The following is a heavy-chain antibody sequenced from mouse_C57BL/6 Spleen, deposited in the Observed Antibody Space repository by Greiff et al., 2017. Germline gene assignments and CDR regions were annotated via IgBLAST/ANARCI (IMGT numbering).Heavy chain of an antibody. CDR3: ARPSDYYGSSPSWFAY. CDR1: GFTFSDYG. CDR2: ISSGSSTI. J-gene: IGHJ3*01. Sequence: EVKLMESGGGLVKPGGSLKLSCAASGFTFSDYGMHWVRQAPEKGLEWVAYISSGSSTIYYADTVKGRFTISRDNAKNTLFLQMTSLRSEDTAMYYCARPSDYYGSSPSWFAYWGQGTLVTVSA. D-gene: IGHD1-1*01. V-gene: IGHV5-17*01.